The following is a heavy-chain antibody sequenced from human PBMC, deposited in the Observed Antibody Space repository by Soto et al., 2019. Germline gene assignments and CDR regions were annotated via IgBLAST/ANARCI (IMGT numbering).Heavy chain of an antibody. CDR2: IDWDDDK. Sequence: SGPTLVNPTQTLTLTCTFSGFSLRTSGKCVSWIRQPPGKALVWLARIDWDDDKYYSTSLRTRLTISKDTSKNQVVLTMTNMDPVDTATYYCARMGFRGASRYYYYYMDVWGKGTTVTVSS. CDR3: ARMGFRGASRYYYYYMDV. D-gene: IGHD3-10*01. CDR1: GFSLRTSGKC. V-gene: IGHV2-70*11. J-gene: IGHJ6*03.